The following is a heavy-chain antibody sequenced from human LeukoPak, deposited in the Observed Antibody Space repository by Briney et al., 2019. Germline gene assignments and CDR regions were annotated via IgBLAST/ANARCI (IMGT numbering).Heavy chain of an antibody. J-gene: IGHJ4*02. V-gene: IGHV3-53*01. CDR3: ARGGAHYWNPRY. Sequence: GGSLRLSCVASGFSVSSNYMSWVRQAPGKGLERVSLLYTGGTTYYANSVEGRFTISRDDSKNTIYLQMNSLRAEDTAVHFCARGGAHYWNPRYWGQGTLVTVCS. CDR1: GFSVSSNY. CDR2: LYTGGTT. D-gene: IGHD1-1*01.